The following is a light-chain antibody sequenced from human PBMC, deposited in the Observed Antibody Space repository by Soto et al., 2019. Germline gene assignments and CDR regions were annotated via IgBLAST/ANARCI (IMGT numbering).Light chain of an antibody. CDR3: QKYSSAPPWT. V-gene: IGKV1-27*01. J-gene: IGKJ1*01. CDR1: QGISYY. Sequence: DIQMTQSPSSLSASVGDRVTITCRASQGISYYLAWYQQKPGKVPKLLIYAASTLQSGVPSRFSGSGSGTDFTLPISSLQPEDVATYYCQKYSSAPPWTFGQGTKVEIK. CDR2: AAS.